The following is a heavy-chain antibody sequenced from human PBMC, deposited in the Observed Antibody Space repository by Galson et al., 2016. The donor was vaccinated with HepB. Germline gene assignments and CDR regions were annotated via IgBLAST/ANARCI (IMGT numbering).Heavy chain of an antibody. CDR2: IFPGDSDP. V-gene: IGHV5-51*01. CDR1: GYNFNSHW. Sequence: QSGAEVKKPGESLKISCQGSGYNFNSHWIAWVRQMPGKGLEWMGIIFPGDSDPKFSPAFQGKVTISVDKSVNTAYLHWTSLRASDTAIYYCAKVQSTTWGDHFDHRGQGTLVTVSS. J-gene: IGHJ4*02. CDR3: AKVQSTTWGDHFDH. D-gene: IGHD1-26*01.